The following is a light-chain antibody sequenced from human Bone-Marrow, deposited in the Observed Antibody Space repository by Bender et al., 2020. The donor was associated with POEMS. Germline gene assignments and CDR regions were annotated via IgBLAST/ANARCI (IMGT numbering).Light chain of an antibody. J-gene: IGLJ3*02. V-gene: IGLV1-44*01. CDR2: TNN. CDR3: VAWDASLNGWV. CDR1: GSNIGGYP. Sequence: QSVLTRPPSASGLAGQRVTISCSGSGSNIGGYPVNWYQQLPGTAPRLLIYTNNERPSGVPDRFSGSKSGTSASLAITGLQSDDEAIYFCVAWDASLNGWVFGGGTKLTVL.